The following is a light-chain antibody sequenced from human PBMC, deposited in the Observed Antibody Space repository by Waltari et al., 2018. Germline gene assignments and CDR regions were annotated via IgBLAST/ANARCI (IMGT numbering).Light chain of an antibody. V-gene: IGLV3-1*01. CDR1: KLGDKY. J-gene: IGLJ1*01. CDR3: QAWDSSTVV. CDR2: QDS. Sequence: SYELTQPPSVSVSPGQTASITCSGAKLGDKYACWYQQKPGQSPGLVIYQDSKRPSGIPERFSGSNSGNTATLTISGTQAMDEADYYCQAWDSSTVVFGTGTKVTVL.